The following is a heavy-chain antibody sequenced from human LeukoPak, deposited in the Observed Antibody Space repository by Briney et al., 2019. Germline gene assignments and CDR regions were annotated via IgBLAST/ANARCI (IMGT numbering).Heavy chain of an antibody. V-gene: IGHV4-39*01. CDR2: IYYSGST. CDR1: GGSIRSSSYY. CDR3: ARVHSSRAFDI. J-gene: IGHJ3*02. Sequence: SETLSLTCTVSGGSIRSSSYYWGWIRQPPGKGLEWIGSIYYSGSTYYNASLKSRGTISVDTSKNQFSLKLNSVTAADTAVYYCARVHSSRAFDIWGQGTMVTVSS. D-gene: IGHD6-13*01.